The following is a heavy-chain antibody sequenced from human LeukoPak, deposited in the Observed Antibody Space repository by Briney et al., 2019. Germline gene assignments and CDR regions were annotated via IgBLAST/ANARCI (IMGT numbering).Heavy chain of an antibody. J-gene: IGHJ2*01. Sequence: KASETLSLTCTVSGGSISSGSYYWSWIRQPAGKGLEWIGRIYTSGSTNYNPSLKSRVTISVGTSKNQFSLKLSSVTAADTAVYYCARDRVATFYWYFDLWGRGTLVTVSS. CDR3: ARDRVATFYWYFDL. CDR1: GGSISSGSYY. D-gene: IGHD5-12*01. CDR2: IYTSGST. V-gene: IGHV4-61*02.